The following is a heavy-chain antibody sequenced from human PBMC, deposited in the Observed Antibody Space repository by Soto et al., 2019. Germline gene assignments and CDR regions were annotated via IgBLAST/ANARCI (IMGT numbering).Heavy chain of an antibody. Sequence: RLSCAASGFTFSRYAIHWVRQAPGKGLEWVAVISRDGTNKYYVDSVKGRFTISRDNSRNTLYLQMNSLRHEDAAVYYCARSRSGAVAASFDFWGQGPLVTVYS. D-gene: IGHD3-10*01. CDR1: GFTFSRYA. J-gene: IGHJ4*02. CDR3: ARSRSGAVAASFDF. V-gene: IGHV3-30*04. CDR2: ISRDGTNK.